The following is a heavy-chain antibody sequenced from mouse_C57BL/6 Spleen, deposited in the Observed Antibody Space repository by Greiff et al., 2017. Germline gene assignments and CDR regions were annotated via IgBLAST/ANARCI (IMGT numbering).Heavy chain of an antibody. J-gene: IGHJ2*01. Sequence: EVKVEESGGGLVQPGGSLKLSCAASGFTFSDYYMYWVRQTPEKRLEWVAYISNGGGSTYYPDTVKGRFTISRDNAKNTLYLQMSRLKSEDTAMYYCARPGTDGYFDYWGQGTTLTVSS. CDR3: ARPGTDGYFDY. CDR2: ISNGGGST. CDR1: GFTFSDYY. V-gene: IGHV5-12*01. D-gene: IGHD4-1*01.